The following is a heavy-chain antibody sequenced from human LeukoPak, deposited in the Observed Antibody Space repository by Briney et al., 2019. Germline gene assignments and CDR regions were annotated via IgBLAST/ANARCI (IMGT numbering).Heavy chain of an antibody. CDR1: GDSINSLDL. CDR2: MYLSGTT. J-gene: IGHJ4*02. V-gene: IGHV4-4*02. D-gene: IGHD3-22*01. CDR3: AGLVGRYSSGLFYYYFDY. Sequence: PSGTLSLTCTVSGDSINSLDLWSWVRQPPGKGLEWIGEMYLSGTTHSNPSVKSRVTISIDKSKNQFFLNLSSVTAADTAVYYCAGLVGRYSSGLFYYYFDYWGQGTLVTVSS.